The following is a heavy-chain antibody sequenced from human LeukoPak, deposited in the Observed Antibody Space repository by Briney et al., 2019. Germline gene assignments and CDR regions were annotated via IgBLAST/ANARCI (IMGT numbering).Heavy chain of an antibody. Sequence: ASVKVSFKASGYTFTGYTMHWVRQAPGQGLEWMGWINPNSGGTNYAQKFQGRVTMTRDTSISTVYMELSRLRSDDTAVYYCARNLVVVATYQGYWGQGTLVIVSS. CDR2: INPNSGGT. D-gene: IGHD2-15*01. CDR3: ARNLVVVATYQGY. V-gene: IGHV1-2*02. CDR1: GYTFTGYT. J-gene: IGHJ4*02.